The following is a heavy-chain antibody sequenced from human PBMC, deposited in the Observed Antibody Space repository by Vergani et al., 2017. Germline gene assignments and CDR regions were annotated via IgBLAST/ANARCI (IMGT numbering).Heavy chain of an antibody. V-gene: IGHV1-69*13. Sequence: QVQLVQSGAEVKKPGSSVKVSCKASGGTFSSYAISWVRQAPGQGLEWMGRIIPIFGTAHYAQKFQGRVTITADESTSTAYMEMSSLRSEDTAVYYCARDGYSYGYVDYWGQGTLVTVSS. J-gene: IGHJ4*02. CDR2: IIPIFGTA. CDR3: ARDGYSYGYVDY. D-gene: IGHD5-18*01. CDR1: GGTFSSYA.